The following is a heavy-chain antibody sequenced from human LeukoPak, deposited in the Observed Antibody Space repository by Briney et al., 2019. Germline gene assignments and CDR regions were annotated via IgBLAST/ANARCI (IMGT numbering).Heavy chain of an antibody. CDR2: ISAYNGNT. CDR3: ARDPITMVRGVCDY. Sequence: GASVKVSFKASGYTFTSYGISWVRQAPGQGLEWMGWISAYNGNTNHAQKLQGRVTMTTDTSTSTAYMELRSLRSDDTAVYYCARDPITMVRGVCDYWGQGTLVTVSS. V-gene: IGHV1-18*01. J-gene: IGHJ4*02. CDR1: GYTFTSYG. D-gene: IGHD3-10*01.